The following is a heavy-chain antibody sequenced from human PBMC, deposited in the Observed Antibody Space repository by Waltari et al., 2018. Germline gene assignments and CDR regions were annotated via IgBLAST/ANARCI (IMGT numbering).Heavy chain of an antibody. Sequence: QVQLVQSGAEVKKPGASVKVSCKASGYTFTSYDINWVRQATGQGLEWMGWMNPNSGNTGYAQKFQGRVTMTRNTSISTAYMELSSLRSEDTAVYYCARGARAADPYSSGWGEVYWGQGTLVTVSS. CDR3: ARGARAADPYSSGWGEVY. J-gene: IGHJ4*02. D-gene: IGHD6-19*01. CDR1: GYTFTSYD. CDR2: MNPNSGNT. V-gene: IGHV1-8*01.